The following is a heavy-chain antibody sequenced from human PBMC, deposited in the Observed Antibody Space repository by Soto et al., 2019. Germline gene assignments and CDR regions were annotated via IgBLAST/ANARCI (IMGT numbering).Heavy chain of an antibody. Sequence: ASVKVSCKASGGTFSSYAISWVRQAPGQGLEWMGGIIPIFGTANYAQKFQGRVTITADESTSTAYMELSSLRSEDTAVYYCARARGLYDSSGYPRPLRIVWFDPWGQGTLVTVSS. CDR2: IIPIFGTA. V-gene: IGHV1-69*13. D-gene: IGHD3-22*01. CDR1: GGTFSSYA. CDR3: ARARGLYDSSGYPRPLRIVWFDP. J-gene: IGHJ5*02.